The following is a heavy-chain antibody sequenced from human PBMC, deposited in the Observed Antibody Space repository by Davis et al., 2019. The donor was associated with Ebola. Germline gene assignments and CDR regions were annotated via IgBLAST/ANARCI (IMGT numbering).Heavy chain of an antibody. CDR2: VDHSGRT. J-gene: IGHJ6*02. CDR1: GGTFIDYY. CDR3: AKAYSGSHLLGTRSYYYGMDV. V-gene: IGHV4-34*01. Sequence: SETLSLTCAVYGGTFIDYYWSWIRQPPGKGLEWIGEVDHSGRTNYNPSFRSRVIVSEDASKNQVSLKLTSVTAADTAVYYCAKAYSGSHLLGTRSYYYGMDVWGQGTTVTVSS. D-gene: IGHD1-26*01.